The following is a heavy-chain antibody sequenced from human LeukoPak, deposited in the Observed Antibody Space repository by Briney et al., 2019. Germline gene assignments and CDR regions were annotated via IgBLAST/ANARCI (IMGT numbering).Heavy chain of an antibody. V-gene: IGHV3-23*01. Sequence: GSLRLSCAASGFTFSSYAMSWVRQAPGKGLEWVSAISGSGGSTYYADSVKGRFTISRDNSKNTLYLQMNSLRAEDTAVYYCAKSLYSSSSYNWFDPWGQGTLVTVSS. CDR1: GFTFSSYA. J-gene: IGHJ5*02. CDR3: AKSLYSSSSYNWFDP. CDR2: ISGSGGST. D-gene: IGHD6-6*01.